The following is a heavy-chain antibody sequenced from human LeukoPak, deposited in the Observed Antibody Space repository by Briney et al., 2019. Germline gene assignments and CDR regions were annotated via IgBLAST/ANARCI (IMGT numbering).Heavy chain of an antibody. CDR2: ISSSGSTI. V-gene: IGHV3-48*03. Sequence: GGSLSLSCAASGFPFNSYEMNWVRQAPGKGLEWVSYISSSGSTIYYADSVKGRFTISRDNAKNSLYLQMNSLRAEDTAVYYCAELGITMIGGVWGKGTTVTISS. CDR3: AELGITMIGGV. D-gene: IGHD3-10*02. J-gene: IGHJ6*04. CDR1: GFPFNSYE.